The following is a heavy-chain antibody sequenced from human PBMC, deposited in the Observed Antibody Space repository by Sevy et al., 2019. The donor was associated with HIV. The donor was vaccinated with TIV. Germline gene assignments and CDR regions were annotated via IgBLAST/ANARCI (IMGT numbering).Heavy chain of an antibody. V-gene: IGHV3-33*01. Sequence: GGSLRLSCAASGFSFSSYGMHWVRQAPGKGLEWLAVIWFDGSNEYYADSVKGRFTISRDIAKNTLYLQMNSLRAEDTAVYYCARDLEFYGYREYGPAFKPDYWGRGTLVTVSS. CDR3: ARDLEFYGYREYGPAFKPDY. D-gene: IGHD5-12*01. J-gene: IGHJ4*02. CDR1: GFSFSSYG. CDR2: IWFDGSNE.